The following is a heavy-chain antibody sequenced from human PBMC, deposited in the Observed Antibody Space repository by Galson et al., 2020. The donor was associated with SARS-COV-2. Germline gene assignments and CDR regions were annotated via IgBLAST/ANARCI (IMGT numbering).Heavy chain of an antibody. Sequence: SLKISCAASGFTFDDYAMHWVRQAPGKGLEWVSGISWNSGSIGYADSVKGRFTISRDNAKNSLYLQMNSLRAEDTALYYCAKDTTPGVIAAAGTYFQHWGQGTLVTVSS. CDR3: AKDTTPGVIAAAGTYFQH. V-gene: IGHV3-9*01. D-gene: IGHD6-13*01. CDR2: ISWNSGSI. CDR1: GFTFDDYA. J-gene: IGHJ1*01.